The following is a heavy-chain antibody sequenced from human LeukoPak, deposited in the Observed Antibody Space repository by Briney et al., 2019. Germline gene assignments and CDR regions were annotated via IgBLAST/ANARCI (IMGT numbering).Heavy chain of an antibody. CDR2: ISGGGGST. D-gene: IGHD5-12*01. V-gene: IGHV3-43*02. J-gene: IGHJ4*02. Sequence: GGSLRLSCASSGFTFDDYAMHWVRQAPGKGLEWVSLISGGGGSTYYADSVKGRFTIARHNSKNSLYLQMNSLRTEDTDLYYCEKDIRPGYSGYEWGQGPLVSVS. CDR3: EKDIRPGYSGYE. CDR1: GFTFDDYA.